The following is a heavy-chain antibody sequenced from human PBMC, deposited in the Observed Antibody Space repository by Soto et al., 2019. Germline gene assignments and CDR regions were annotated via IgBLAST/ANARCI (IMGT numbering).Heavy chain of an antibody. V-gene: IGHV3-23*01. Sequence: GGSLRLSCSASVFTFSTYAMSWVRQAPGKGLEWVSSIINSGGSTFYADSVKGRFTISRDNSRDTLYLQMNSLRSEDTAVYYYAKYQGGVPRSWSYNYFDYWVQGALCTGS. J-gene: IGHJ4*02. D-gene: IGHD1-26*01. CDR2: IINSGGST. CDR1: VFTFSTYA. CDR3: AKYQGGVPRSWSYNYFDY.